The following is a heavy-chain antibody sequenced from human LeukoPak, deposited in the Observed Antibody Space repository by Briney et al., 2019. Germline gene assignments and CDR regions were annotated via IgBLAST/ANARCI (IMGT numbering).Heavy chain of an antibody. Sequence: ASVKVSCKASGYTFSGYYMHWVRQAPGQGLEWMGGINPNSGGTNYAQKFQGRVTMTRDTSISTAYMELSRLRSDDTAVYYCARVVRGILYFDYWGQGTLVTVSS. J-gene: IGHJ4*02. V-gene: IGHV1-2*02. CDR3: ARVVRGILYFDY. CDR1: GYTFSGYY. D-gene: IGHD3-16*01. CDR2: INPNSGGT.